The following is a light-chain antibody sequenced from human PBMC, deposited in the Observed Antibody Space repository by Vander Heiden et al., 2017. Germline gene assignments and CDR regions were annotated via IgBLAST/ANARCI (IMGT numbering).Light chain of an antibody. Sequence: EIVLTQSPATLSLSPGERATLPCRASQRVSSYLAWYQQKPGQAPRLLIYDASNRATGIPARFSGSGSGTDFTLTISSLEPEDFAVYYCQQRSNWRQTFGQGTKVESK. CDR1: QRVSSY. CDR3: QQRSNWRQT. V-gene: IGKV3-11*01. CDR2: DAS. J-gene: IGKJ2*01.